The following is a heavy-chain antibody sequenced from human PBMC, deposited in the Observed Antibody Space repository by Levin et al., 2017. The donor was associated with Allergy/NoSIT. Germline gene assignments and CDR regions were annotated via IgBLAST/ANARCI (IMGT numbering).Heavy chain of an antibody. J-gene: IGHJ6*03. D-gene: IGHD5-12*01. Sequence: GESLKISCAASGFTFSSYGMHWVRQAPGKGLEWVAVIWDDGYKKYYADSVKGRFTISRDNYENTLYLQMNSLRAEDTAVYYCARVLRFYYYYYMDVWGKGTTVTVSS. CDR3: ARVLRFYYYYYMDV. CDR1: GFTFSSYG. CDR2: IWDDGYKK. V-gene: IGHV3-33*01.